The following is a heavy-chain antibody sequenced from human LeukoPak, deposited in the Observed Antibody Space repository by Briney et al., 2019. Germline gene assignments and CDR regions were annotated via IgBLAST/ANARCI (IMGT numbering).Heavy chain of an antibody. V-gene: IGHV3-21*01. CDR3: ARVQVPADYFDY. J-gene: IGHJ4*02. CDR1: GFTFSSYS. D-gene: IGHD2-2*01. Sequence: PGGSLRLSCAASGFTFSSYSMNWVRQAPGKGLEWVSSISSSSSYIYYADSVKGRFTISRDNAKNSLYLQMNSLRAEDTAVYYCARVQVPADYFDYWGQGTLVTVSS. CDR2: ISSSSSYI.